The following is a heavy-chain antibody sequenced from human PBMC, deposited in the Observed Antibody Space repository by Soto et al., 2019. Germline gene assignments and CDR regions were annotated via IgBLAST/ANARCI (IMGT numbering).Heavy chain of an antibody. CDR1: GGSISTYY. V-gene: IGHV4-59*01. CDR2: IYYSGST. Sequence: TSETLSLTCTASGGSISTYYWSWIRQPPGKGLEWIGYIYYSGSTNYNPSLKSRVTISVDTSKNQFSLKLSSVTAADTAVYFCARGNDYGDYYFDYWGQGTLVTVSS. J-gene: IGHJ4*02. CDR3: ARGNDYGDYYFDY. D-gene: IGHD4-17*01.